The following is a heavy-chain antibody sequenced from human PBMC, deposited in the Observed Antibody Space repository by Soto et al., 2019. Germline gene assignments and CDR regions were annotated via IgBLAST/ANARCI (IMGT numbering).Heavy chain of an antibody. Sequence: ASVKVSCKASGYTFTSYGISWVRQAPGQGLEWMGWIIAYNGNTNYAQKLQGRVTMTTDTSTSTAYMELRSLRSDDTAFYYCAWDCGGDCYPSDNWFDPWGQGTLVTVSS. V-gene: IGHV1-18*01. D-gene: IGHD2-21*02. CDR1: GYTFTSYG. CDR2: IIAYNGNT. J-gene: IGHJ5*02. CDR3: AWDCGGDCYPSDNWFDP.